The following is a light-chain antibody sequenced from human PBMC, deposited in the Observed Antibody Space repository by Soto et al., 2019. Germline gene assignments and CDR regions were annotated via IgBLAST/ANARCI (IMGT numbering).Light chain of an antibody. V-gene: IGKV1-39*01. CDR3: QQSYSTPT. CDR1: QSIRSD. J-gene: IGKJ4*01. Sequence: DIEMTQSPSSLSASVGDRVTITCRASQSIRSDLNWYQQNPGKAPKLLIYAASSLQSGVPSRFSGSGSGTDFILTINSLQPEDSATYYCQQSYSTPTFGGGTKVEIK. CDR2: AAS.